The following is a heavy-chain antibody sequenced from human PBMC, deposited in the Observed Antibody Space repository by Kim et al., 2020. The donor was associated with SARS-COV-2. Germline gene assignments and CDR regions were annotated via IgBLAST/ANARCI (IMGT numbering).Heavy chain of an antibody. J-gene: IGHJ4*02. CDR1: GFTFMSYA. CDR2: ISGSGAST. V-gene: IGHV3-23*01. CDR3: ARASSSGWWAASDY. Sequence: GGSLRLSCAASGFTFMSYALNWIRQAPGKGLECVASISGSGASTYYADSVKGRFSISRVNSKSIFYLQMNRLRAEDTAVYYCARASSSGWWAASDYWGQGIVFSVSS. D-gene: IGHD6-13*01.